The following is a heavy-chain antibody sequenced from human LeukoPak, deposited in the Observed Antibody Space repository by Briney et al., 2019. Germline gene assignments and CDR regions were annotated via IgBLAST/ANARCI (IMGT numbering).Heavy chain of an antibody. CDR1: GGTFSSYT. Sequence: SVKVASKDSGGTFSSYTISWVRQDPGQGLEWMGRIIPILGIANYAQKFQGRVTITADKSTSTAYMELSSLRSEDTAVYYCARVRAGTTSYYYYGMDVWGQGTTVTVSS. J-gene: IGHJ6*02. V-gene: IGHV1-69*02. CDR3: ARVRAGTTSYYYYGMDV. D-gene: IGHD1-1*01. CDR2: IIPILGIA.